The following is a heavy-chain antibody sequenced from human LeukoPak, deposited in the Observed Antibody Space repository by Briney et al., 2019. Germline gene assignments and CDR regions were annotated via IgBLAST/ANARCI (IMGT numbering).Heavy chain of an antibody. Sequence: SETLSLTCTVSGGSISSGDYYWSWIRQPPGKGLEWIGYIYCSGSTYYNPSLKSRLTISVDTSKNQFSLKLSSVTAADTAVYYCARKRRDGYNLGYFAYWGQGTLVTVSS. CDR2: IYCSGST. CDR3: ARKRRDGYNLGYFAY. J-gene: IGHJ4*02. D-gene: IGHD5-24*01. V-gene: IGHV4-30-4*08. CDR1: GGSISSGDYY.